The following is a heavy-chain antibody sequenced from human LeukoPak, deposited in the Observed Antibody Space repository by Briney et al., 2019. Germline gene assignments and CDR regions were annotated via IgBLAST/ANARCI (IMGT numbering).Heavy chain of an antibody. J-gene: IGHJ2*01. CDR3: AKDRRHTVSGGYFDL. CDR1: GFTFDDYA. CDR2: ISWNSGHI. D-gene: IGHD3-10*01. V-gene: IGHV3-9*01. Sequence: GGSLRLSCAASGFTFDDYAMHWVRQAPGKGLEWVSGISWNSGHIGYADSVKGRFTISRDNAKNSLYLQMNSLRAGDTALYYCAKDRRHTVSGGYFDLWGRGTLVIVSS.